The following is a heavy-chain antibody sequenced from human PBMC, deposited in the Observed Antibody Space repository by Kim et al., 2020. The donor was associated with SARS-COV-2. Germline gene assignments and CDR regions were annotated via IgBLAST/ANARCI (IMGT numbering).Heavy chain of an antibody. Sequence: GGSLRLSCAASGFTFGDYAMHWVRQAPGKGLEWVSGITWNSCSIAYADSVKGRFTISRDNAKNSLYLQMNSLRAEDTALYYCAKADCSNGVCYNLVAFHIWGQGTMVTVSS. V-gene: IGHV3-9*01. CDR2: ITWNSCSI. CDR1: GFTFGDYA. J-gene: IGHJ3*02. CDR3: AKADCSNGVCYNLVAFHI. D-gene: IGHD2-8*01.